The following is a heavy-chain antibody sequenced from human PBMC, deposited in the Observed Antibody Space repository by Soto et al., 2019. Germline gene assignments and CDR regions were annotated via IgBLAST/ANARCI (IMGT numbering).Heavy chain of an antibody. D-gene: IGHD3-9*01. CDR2: INPSGGST. CDR3: VRDFLLFFFHAEDGIRDVGSVSAFLLNRSSDL. Sequence: GQGLEWMGIINPSGGSTSYAQRFQGRVTMTRDTSTSTVYMELSSLRSEDTAVYFCVRDFLLFFFHAEDGIRDVGSVSAFLLNRSSDL. J-gene: IGHJ2*01. V-gene: IGHV1-46*03.